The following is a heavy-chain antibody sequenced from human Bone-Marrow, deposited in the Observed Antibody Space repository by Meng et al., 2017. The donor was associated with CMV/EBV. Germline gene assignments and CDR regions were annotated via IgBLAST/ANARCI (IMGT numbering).Heavy chain of an antibody. J-gene: IGHJ5*02. D-gene: IGHD1-14*01. CDR2: INPSGGST. CDR1: GYTFSSYA. CDR3: ARDQPPGWFDP. Sequence: ASVKVSCKASGYTFSSYAISWVRQAPGQGLEWMGIINPSGGSTSYAQKFQGRVTMTRDTSTSTVYMELSSLRSEDTAVYYCARDQPPGWFDPWGQGTLVTVSS. V-gene: IGHV1-46*01.